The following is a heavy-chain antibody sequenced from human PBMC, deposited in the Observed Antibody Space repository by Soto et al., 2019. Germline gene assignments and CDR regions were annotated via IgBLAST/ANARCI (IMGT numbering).Heavy chain of an antibody. CDR2: IYYSGST. D-gene: IGHD6-13*01. Sequence: PSETLSLTCTVSGGSVSSGSYYWSWIRQPPGKGLEWIGYIYYSGSTNYNPSLKSRVTISVDTSKNQFSLKLSSVTAADTAVYYCARRQSSSWYGLWGQGTLVTVSS. J-gene: IGHJ4*02. CDR1: GGSVSSGSYY. V-gene: IGHV4-61*01. CDR3: ARRQSSSWYGL.